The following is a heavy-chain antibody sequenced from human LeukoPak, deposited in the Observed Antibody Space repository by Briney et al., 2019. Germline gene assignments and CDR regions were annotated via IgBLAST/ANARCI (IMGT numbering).Heavy chain of an antibody. J-gene: IGHJ3*02. Sequence: TGRSLRLSCAASGFTFNSYWFHWVRQAPGKGLVWVSRINSDGSDTIYADSVKGRFTISRDNAKSTVYLQMNSLKAEDTAVYYCARGGYHHGFDIWGQGTMVTVSS. V-gene: IGHV3-74*01. CDR2: INSDGSDT. D-gene: IGHD2-15*01. CDR3: ARGGYHHGFDI. CDR1: GFTFNSYW.